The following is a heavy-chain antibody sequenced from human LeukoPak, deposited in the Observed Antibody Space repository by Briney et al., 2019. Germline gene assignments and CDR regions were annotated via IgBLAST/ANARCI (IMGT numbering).Heavy chain of an antibody. CDR1: VFTLSIYS. V-gene: IGHV3-21*01. CDR2: IRSIMSYI. J-gene: IGHJ6*02. D-gene: IGHD4-17*01. Sequence: GGSQRLSCALSVFTLSIYSVNWVRQAPGGGLEWVSYIRSIMSYIYYADSVKGRFTISRDNAKNSLYLQMNSLRAEDTAVYYCARDPGNYGDYYYYYGMDVWGQGTTVTVSS. CDR3: ARDPGNYGDYYYYYGMDV.